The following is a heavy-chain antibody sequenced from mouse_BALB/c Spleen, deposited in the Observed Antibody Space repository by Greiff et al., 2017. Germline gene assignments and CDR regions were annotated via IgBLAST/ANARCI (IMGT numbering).Heavy chain of an antibody. CDR2: ISSGGSYT. CDR1: GFTFSSYA. D-gene: IGHD3-2*02. Sequence: EVQVVESGGGLVQPGGSRKLSCAASGFTFSSYAMSWVRQTPEKRLEWVATISSGGSYTYYPDSVKGRFTISRDNAKNTLYLQMSSLRSEDTAMYYCARQGYSMDYWGQGTSVTVSS. J-gene: IGHJ4*01. CDR3: ARQGYSMDY. V-gene: IGHV5-9-3*01.